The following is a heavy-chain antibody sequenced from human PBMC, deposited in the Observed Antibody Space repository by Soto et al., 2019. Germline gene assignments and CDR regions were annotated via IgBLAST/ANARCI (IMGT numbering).Heavy chain of an antibody. CDR3: ARKIDKYYFNGLDV. CDR2: VYYSGST. V-gene: IGHV4-61*01. CDR1: GVSVSTYIYY. J-gene: IGHJ6*02. Sequence: NPSETLSLTCSVSGVSVSTYIYYWTWIRQPPGKGLEWIGNVYYSGSTKYNPSLKSRVTLSVDTSKNQFSLKLTSVTAADTAVYYCARKIDKYYFNGLDVWGQGTTVTV.